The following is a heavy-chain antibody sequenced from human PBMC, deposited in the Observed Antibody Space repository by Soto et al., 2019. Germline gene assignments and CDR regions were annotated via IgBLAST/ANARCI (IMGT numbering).Heavy chain of an antibody. V-gene: IGHV3-21*04. CDR2: ISSNGGYM. Sequence: GGSLRLSCAASGFTFSDFFMNWVRQVPGKGLEWVSSISSNGGYMSYADPLKGRFTISRDNSKNLLFLQMFFLRAEDTAVYYCAREISYVSGGHLYYGMDVLGQGTAVTVSS. CDR1: GFTFSDFF. D-gene: IGHD3-16*01. CDR3: AREISYVSGGHLYYGMDV. J-gene: IGHJ6*02.